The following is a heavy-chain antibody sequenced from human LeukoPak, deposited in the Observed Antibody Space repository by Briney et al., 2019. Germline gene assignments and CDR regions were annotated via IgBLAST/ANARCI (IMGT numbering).Heavy chain of an antibody. V-gene: IGHV4-39*07. CDR2: IYYSGST. CDR3: TRVFRSSVYYYYGMDV. Sequence: SETLSLTCTVSGGSISSSSYYWGWIRQPPGKGLEWIGTIYYSGSTYDNPSLKSRVTISVDTSKNQISLKLTSVTAAATAVYYCTRVFRSSVYYYYGMDVWGQGTTVTVSS. J-gene: IGHJ6*02. D-gene: IGHD6-19*01. CDR1: GGSISSSSYY.